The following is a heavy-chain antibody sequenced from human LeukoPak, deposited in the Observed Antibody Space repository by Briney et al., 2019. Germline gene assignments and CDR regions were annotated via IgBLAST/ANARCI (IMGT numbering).Heavy chain of an antibody. CDR1: GFTFDDYG. CDR2: INWNGGST. Sequence: GGSLRLSCAASGFTFDDYGMSWVRQAPGKGLEWVSGINWNGGSTGYADSVKGRFTISRDNAKNSLYLQMNSLRAEDTALYHCARASYSDFCSAPQGMDVCGQETTVTVSS. J-gene: IGHJ6*02. D-gene: IGHD3-3*01. V-gene: IGHV3-20*01. CDR3: ARASYSDFCSAPQGMDV.